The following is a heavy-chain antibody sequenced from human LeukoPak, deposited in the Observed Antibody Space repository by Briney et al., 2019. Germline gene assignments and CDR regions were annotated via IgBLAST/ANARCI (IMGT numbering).Heavy chain of an antibody. V-gene: IGHV4-31*03. CDR1: GGSISSGVYY. J-gene: IGHJ4*02. CDR2: IYYSGST. CDR3: ASREGVRVGYFDY. D-gene: IGHD3-10*01. Sequence: PSQTLSLTCTVSGGSISSGVYYWSWIRQHPGKGLEWIGYIYYSGSTYYNPSLKSRVTISVDTSKNQFSLKLSSVTAADTAVYYCASREGVRVGYFDYSGQGTLVTVSS.